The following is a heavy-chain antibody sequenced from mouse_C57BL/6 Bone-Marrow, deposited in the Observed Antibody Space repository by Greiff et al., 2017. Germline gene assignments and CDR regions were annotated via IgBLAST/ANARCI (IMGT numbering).Heavy chain of an antibody. CDR3: ARHEDGGLRGRPWFAY. CDR2: FYPGSGSI. J-gene: IGHJ3*01. CDR1: GYTFTEYT. Sequence: VMLVESGAELVKPGASVKLSCKASGYTFTEYTIHWVKQRSGQGLEWIGWFYPGSGSIKYNEKFKDKATLTADKSSSTVYMELSRLTSEDSAVYCCARHEDGGLRGRPWFAYWGQGTLVTVSA. V-gene: IGHV1-62-2*01. D-gene: IGHD2-4*01.